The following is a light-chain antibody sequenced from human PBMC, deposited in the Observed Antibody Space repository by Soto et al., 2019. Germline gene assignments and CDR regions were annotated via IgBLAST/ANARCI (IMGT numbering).Light chain of an antibody. CDR3: QQYKNWPPLT. CDR2: GAS. CDR1: QSVRSN. V-gene: IGKV3-15*01. Sequence: EVVLTQSPATLSVSPGERATLSCRASQSVRSNLAWYQQKPGQAPRLLIYGASTRATGIPARFSGSGSGTELALTISSLQSEDFAVYYCQQYKNWPPLTFGGGTRVEIK. J-gene: IGKJ4*01.